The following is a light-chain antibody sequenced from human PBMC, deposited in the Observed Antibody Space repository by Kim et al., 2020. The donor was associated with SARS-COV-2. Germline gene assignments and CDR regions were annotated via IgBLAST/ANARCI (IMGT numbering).Light chain of an antibody. CDR3: SSYASNIAWV. Sequence: SVTISCTXTSSGXGVXNYVSWYQXXXGKAPKLIIYEVGKRPSGVPDRFSGSKSGNTASLTVSGLQAXXEADYYCSSYASNIAWVFGGGTQLTVL. CDR2: EVG. J-gene: IGLJ3*02. V-gene: IGLV2-8*01. CDR1: SSGXGVXNY.